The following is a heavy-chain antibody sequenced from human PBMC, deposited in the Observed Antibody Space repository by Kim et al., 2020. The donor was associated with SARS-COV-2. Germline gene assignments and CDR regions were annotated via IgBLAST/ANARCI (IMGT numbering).Heavy chain of an antibody. CDR3: TKNMGELHTYYCYM. J-gene: IGHJ6*03. CDR2: ITNNGGNN. CDR1: GFTFSSYC. D-gene: IGHD3-16*01. Sequence: GGSLRLSCAASGFTFSSYCMHWVRQAPGKGLEWVAVITNNGGNNYNAYAVKGRFTISSDNSKNTLKLQMNMLSAEATATYYSTKNMGELHTYYCYM. V-gene: IGHV3-30*18.